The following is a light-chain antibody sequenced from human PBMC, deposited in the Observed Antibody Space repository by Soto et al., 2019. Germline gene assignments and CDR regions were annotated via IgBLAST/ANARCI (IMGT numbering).Light chain of an antibody. J-gene: IGKJ1*01. Sequence: EIVLTQSPATLSLSPGDRVTLSCRASQSIGLAIAWYQHKPGQAPRLLIFDASQRATGIPARFRGSGSGTDFTLSISSLEPEDFAVYYCQQRTDRPPWTFGQGTKVESK. CDR2: DAS. CDR1: QSIGLA. CDR3: QQRTDRPPWT. V-gene: IGKV3-11*01.